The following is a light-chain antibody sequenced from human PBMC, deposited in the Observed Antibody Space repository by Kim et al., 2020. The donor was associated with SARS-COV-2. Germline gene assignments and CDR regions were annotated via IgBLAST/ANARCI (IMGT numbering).Light chain of an antibody. CDR2: DDN. CDR1: SGHIASDY. J-gene: IGLJ3*02. CDR3: QSYDSSNHWV. V-gene: IGLV6-57*04. Sequence: NFMLTQPHSVSESPGKTVTIPCTRSSGHIASDYVQWYLQRPGSAPITVIYDDNQRPSGVPDRFSGSIDSSSNSASLTISGLKTEDEGEYFCQSYDSSNHWVFGGGTQLTVL.